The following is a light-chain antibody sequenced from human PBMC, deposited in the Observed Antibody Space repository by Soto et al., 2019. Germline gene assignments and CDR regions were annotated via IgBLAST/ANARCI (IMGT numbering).Light chain of an antibody. CDR2: GAS. CDR3: HYRSDWPLGR. CDR1: QSINRN. V-gene: IGKV3-11*01. Sequence: EIVLTQSPATLSVSPGERATLSCRASQSINRNLAWYQQKPGQAPRLLIYGASNRASGIPARFSGSGSGTDFTLTISSLEPEDFAVYYCHYRSDWPLGRFGPGTKVDIK. J-gene: IGKJ3*01.